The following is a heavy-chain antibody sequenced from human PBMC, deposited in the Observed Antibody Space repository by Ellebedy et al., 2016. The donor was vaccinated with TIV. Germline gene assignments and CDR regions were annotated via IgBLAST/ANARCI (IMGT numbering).Heavy chain of an antibody. J-gene: IGHJ6*02. CDR3: ARGETIGSFGNYYYYGMDV. V-gene: IGHV1-8*01. D-gene: IGHD3-10*01. CDR1: GYTFTSYD. Sequence: ASVKVSCXASGYTFTSYDINWVRQATGQGLEWMGWMNPNSGNTGYAQKFQGRVTMTRNTSISTAYMELSSLRSEDTAVYYCARGETIGSFGNYYYYGMDVWGQGTTVTVSS. CDR2: MNPNSGNT.